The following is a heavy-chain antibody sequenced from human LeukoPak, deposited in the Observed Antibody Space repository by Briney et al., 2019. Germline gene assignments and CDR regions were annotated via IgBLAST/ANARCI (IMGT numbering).Heavy chain of an antibody. CDR3: ARSSGFSRFDY. J-gene: IGHJ4*02. V-gene: IGHV1-2*02. CDR2: INPKTGGT. D-gene: IGHD6-19*01. CDR1: GYTFIDYY. Sequence: ASVKVSCKASGYTFIDYYVHWVRQAPGQGLEWMGWINPKTGGTRCSQKFQGRVTMTRDRSISTAYMEVTGLESDDTAVYYCARSSGFSRFDYWGQGALVTVSS.